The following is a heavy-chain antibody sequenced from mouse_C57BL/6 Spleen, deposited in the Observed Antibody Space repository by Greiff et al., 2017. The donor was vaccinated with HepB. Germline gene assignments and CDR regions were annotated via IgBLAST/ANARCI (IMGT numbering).Heavy chain of an antibody. D-gene: IGHD2-2*01. J-gene: IGHJ4*01. CDR1: GFTFNTYA. Sequence: EVQRVESGGGLVQPKGSLKLSCAASGFTFNTYAMHWVRQAPGKGLEWVARIRSKSSNYATYYADSVKDRFTISRDDSQSMLYLQMNNLKTEDTAMYYCVRDTPGGYYDAMDYWGQGTSVTVSS. CDR3: VRDTPGGYYDAMDY. CDR2: IRSKSSNYAT. V-gene: IGHV10-3*01.